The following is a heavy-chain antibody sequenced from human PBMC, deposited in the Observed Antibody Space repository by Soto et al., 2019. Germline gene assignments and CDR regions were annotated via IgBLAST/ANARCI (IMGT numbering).Heavy chain of an antibody. CDR1: GFTFSSYS. D-gene: IGHD6-13*01. Sequence: PGGSLRLSCAASGFTFSSYSMNWVRQAPGKGLEWVSYISSSSTIYYADSVKGRFTISRDNAKNSLYLQMNSLRAEDTAVYYCARDGGIAALYWGQGTLVTVSS. V-gene: IGHV3-48*01. CDR3: ARDGGIAALY. J-gene: IGHJ4*02. CDR2: ISSSSTI.